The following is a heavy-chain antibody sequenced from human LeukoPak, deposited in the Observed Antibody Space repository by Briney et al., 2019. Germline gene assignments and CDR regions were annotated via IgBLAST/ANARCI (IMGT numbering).Heavy chain of an antibody. D-gene: IGHD3-10*01. J-gene: IGHJ3*02. CDR2: ISSSSSYI. CDR3: ARDRGEDYYGSGNYLRAFDI. CDR1: GFTFSSYE. V-gene: IGHV3-21*01. Sequence: GGSLRLSCAASGFTFSSYEMNWVRQAPGKGLEWVSSISSSSSYIFYADSVKGRFTISRDNAKKSLSLQMNSLRAEDTAVYYCARDRGEDYYGSGNYLRAFDIWGQGTMVTVSS.